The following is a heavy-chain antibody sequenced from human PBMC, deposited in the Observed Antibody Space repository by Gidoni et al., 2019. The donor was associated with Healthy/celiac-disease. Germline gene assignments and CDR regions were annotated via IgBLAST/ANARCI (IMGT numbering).Heavy chain of an antibody. Sequence: QVQLHHWGAGLLKPSETLSLTCAVYGGSFSGYYWSCIRQPPGKGLEWIGDIKHSGSTNYNPSLKSRVTISVDTSKNQFSLKLRSVTAADTAVYYCARGQYGSGSVNWGQGTMVTVSS. D-gene: IGHD3-10*01. J-gene: IGHJ3*01. CDR1: GGSFSGYY. V-gene: IGHV4-34*01. CDR2: IKHSGST. CDR3: ARGQYGSGSVN.